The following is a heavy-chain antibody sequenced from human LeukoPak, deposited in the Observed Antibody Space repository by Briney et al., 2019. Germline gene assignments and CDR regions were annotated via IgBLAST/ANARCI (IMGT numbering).Heavy chain of an antibody. Sequence: PGGSLRLSCAASGFTVSSNYMSWVRQAPGKGLEWVSVIYSGGSTYYADSVKGRFTISRDNSKNTLYLQMNSLRAEDTAVYYCARDSRSGYYYYWGQGTLVTVSS. V-gene: IGHV3-66*01. CDR2: IYSGGST. D-gene: IGHD3-22*01. CDR3: ARDSRSGYYYY. J-gene: IGHJ4*02. CDR1: GFTVSSNY.